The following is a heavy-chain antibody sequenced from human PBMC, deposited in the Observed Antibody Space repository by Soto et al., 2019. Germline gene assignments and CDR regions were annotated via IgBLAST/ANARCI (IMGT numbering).Heavy chain of an antibody. Sequence: TLALACPVSGGSVSSGSYCWTWIRQPPGKGLEWIGYIFPSGTTYYNPSLKSRVTISIDVSKNQFSLSLRSLTAADTAVYYCARSREFDYWSQGTLVTVSS. CDR1: GGSVSSGSYC. J-gene: IGHJ4*02. CDR2: IFPSGTT. V-gene: IGHV4-30-2*01. CDR3: ARSREFDY.